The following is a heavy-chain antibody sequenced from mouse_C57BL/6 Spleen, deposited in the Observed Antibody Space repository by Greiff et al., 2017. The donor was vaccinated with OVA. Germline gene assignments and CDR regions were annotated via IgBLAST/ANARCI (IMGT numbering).Heavy chain of an antibody. J-gene: IGHJ3*01. Sequence: DVQLVESGGGLVKPGGSLKLSCAASGFTFSSYTMSWVRQTPEKRLEWVATISGGGGNTYYPDSVKGRFTISRDNAKNTLYLQMSSLRSEDTALYYCARQGAYYSNPAWFAYWGQGTLVTVSA. D-gene: IGHD2-5*01. CDR2: ISGGGGNT. CDR1: GFTFSSYT. CDR3: ARQGAYYSNPAWFAY. V-gene: IGHV5-9*01.